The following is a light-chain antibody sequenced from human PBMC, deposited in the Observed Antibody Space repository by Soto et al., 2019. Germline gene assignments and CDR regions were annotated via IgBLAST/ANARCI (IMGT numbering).Light chain of an antibody. Sequence: EIVLTQSPGTLSSSPGERATLSCRASQSILSHYLAWYQQKPGQPPRLVIYLASNRATGIPDRFSGSGSGADFSLTIDRLEPEDFAVYYCQQSGSAPYTFGQGTKLEIK. V-gene: IGKV3-20*01. J-gene: IGKJ2*01. CDR1: QSILSHY. CDR3: QQSGSAPYT. CDR2: LAS.